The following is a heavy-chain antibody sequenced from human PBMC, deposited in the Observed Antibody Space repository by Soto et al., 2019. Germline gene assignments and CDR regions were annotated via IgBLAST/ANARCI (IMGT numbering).Heavy chain of an antibody. CDR2: IYYSGST. D-gene: IGHD6-13*01. Sequence: SETLSLTCTVSGGSISSGGYYWSWIRQHPGKGLEWIGYIYYSGSTYYNPSLKSRVTISVDTSKNQFSLKLSSVTAAATAVYYCARGPPPSLWRIAAAGYYFDYWGQGTLVTVSS. CDR1: GGSISSGGYY. CDR3: ARGPPPSLWRIAAAGYYFDY. V-gene: IGHV4-31*03. J-gene: IGHJ4*02.